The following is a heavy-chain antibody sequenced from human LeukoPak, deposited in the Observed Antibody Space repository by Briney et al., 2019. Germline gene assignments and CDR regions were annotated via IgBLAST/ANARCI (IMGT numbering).Heavy chain of an antibody. J-gene: IGHJ4*02. Sequence: GGSLRLSCAASGFTFDDYGMSWVRQAPGKGLEWVAVISYDGSNKYYADSVKGRFTISRDNSKNTLYLQMNSLRAEDTAVYYCARDEIWYDSSGCLDFWGQGTLVTVSS. CDR1: GFTFDDYG. CDR3: ARDEIWYDSSGCLDF. D-gene: IGHD3-22*01. V-gene: IGHV3-30*03. CDR2: ISYDGSNK.